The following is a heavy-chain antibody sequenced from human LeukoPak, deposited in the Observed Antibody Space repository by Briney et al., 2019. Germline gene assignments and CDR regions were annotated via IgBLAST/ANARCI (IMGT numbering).Heavy chain of an antibody. V-gene: IGHV4-30-2*01. CDR1: GGSISSGGYS. Sequence: PSETLSLTCAVSGGSISSGGYSWSWIRQPPGKGLEWIGYIYHSGSTYYNPSLKSRVTISVDTSKNQFSLKLSSVTAADTAVYYCAAAIPYFDYWGQGTLVTVSS. CDR3: AAAIPYFDY. J-gene: IGHJ4*02. CDR2: IYHSGST. D-gene: IGHD2-2*02.